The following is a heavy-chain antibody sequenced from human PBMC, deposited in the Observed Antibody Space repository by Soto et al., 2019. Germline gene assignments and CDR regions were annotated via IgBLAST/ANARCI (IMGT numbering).Heavy chain of an antibody. CDR2: INPNSGGT. J-gene: IGHJ4*02. CDR3: ARDLAVAGNYFDY. V-gene: IGHV1-2*04. CDR1: GYTFTGYY. Sequence: ASVKVSCKASGYTFTGYYMHWVRQAPGQGLEWMGWINPNSGGTNCAQRFQGWVTMTRDTSISTAYMELSRLRSDDTAVYYCARDLAVAGNYFDYWGQGTLVTVSS. D-gene: IGHD6-19*01.